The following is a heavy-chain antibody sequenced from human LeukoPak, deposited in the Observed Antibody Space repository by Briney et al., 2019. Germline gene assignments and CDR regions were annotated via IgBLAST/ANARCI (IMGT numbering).Heavy chain of an antibody. Sequence: PSETLSLTCTVSGGSISSYYWSWIRQPPGKGLEWIGYIYYSGSTNYNPSLKSRVTISVDTSKNQFSLKLSSVTAADTAVYYCAREVYGSGSYYLDYWGQGTLVTVSS. CDR1: GGSISSYY. CDR3: AREVYGSGSYYLDY. J-gene: IGHJ4*02. V-gene: IGHV4-59*01. D-gene: IGHD3-10*01. CDR2: IYYSGST.